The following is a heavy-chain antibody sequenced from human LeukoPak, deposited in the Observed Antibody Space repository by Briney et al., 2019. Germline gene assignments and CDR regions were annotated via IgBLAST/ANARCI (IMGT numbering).Heavy chain of an antibody. CDR3: ARVGWWGVY. CDR1: GDSISGFY. Sequence: SETLSLTCTVSGDSISGFYWNWIRQPPGKGLEWIGYMYYSGITNYNPSLKSRVTISVDTSKNQFSLNVTSVTAPDTAVYYCARVGWWGVYWGQGSPVTVSS. CDR2: MYYSGIT. V-gene: IGHV4-59*12. D-gene: IGHD2-15*01. J-gene: IGHJ4*02.